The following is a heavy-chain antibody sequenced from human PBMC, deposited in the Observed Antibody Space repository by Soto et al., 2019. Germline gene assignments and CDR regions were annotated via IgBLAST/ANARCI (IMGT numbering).Heavy chain of an antibody. Sequence: ASVKVSCKASGFTFTSSAMQWVRQARGQRLEWIGWIVVGSGNTNYAQKFQERVTITRDMSTSTAYMELSSLRSEDTAVYYCAASRRIQQLVQMMDGWGKGTTVTVSS. CDR2: IVVGSGNT. CDR3: AASRRIQQLVQMMDG. V-gene: IGHV1-58*02. D-gene: IGHD6-6*01. CDR1: GFTFTSSA. J-gene: IGHJ6*04.